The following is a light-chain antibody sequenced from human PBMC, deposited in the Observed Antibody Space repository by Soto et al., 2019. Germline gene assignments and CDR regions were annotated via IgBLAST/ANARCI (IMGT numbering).Light chain of an antibody. CDR1: QSISTY. CDR3: QQSYMDPIT. J-gene: IGKJ5*01. Sequence: DIQMTQSPSSLSASVGNRVTITCRASQSISTYLNWYQKKPGKAPNLLIYDASRLQSGVPSRFSGSGGGTDFTLSISSVQPEDFGTYFCQQSYMDPITFGQGTQLEI. CDR2: DAS. V-gene: IGKV1-39*01.